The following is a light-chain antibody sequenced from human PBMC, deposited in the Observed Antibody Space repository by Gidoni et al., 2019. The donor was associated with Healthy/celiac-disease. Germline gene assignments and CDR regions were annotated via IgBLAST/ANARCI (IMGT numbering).Light chain of an antibody. CDR3: QQSYSTPWT. V-gene: IGKV1-39*01. CDR1: QSISSY. J-gene: IGKJ1*01. Sequence: IQITHSPSSLSASVGDRVTITCRASQSISSYLNWYQQKPGKAPKLLIYAASSLQSGVASRFSGSGSGTDFTLTISSLQPEDFATYYCQQSYSTPWTFGQGTKVEIK. CDR2: AAS.